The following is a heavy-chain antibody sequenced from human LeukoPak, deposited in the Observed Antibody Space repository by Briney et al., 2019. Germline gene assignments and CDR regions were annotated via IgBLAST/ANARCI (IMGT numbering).Heavy chain of an antibody. V-gene: IGHV4-34*01. CDR1: GGSFSGYY. Sequence: SETLSLTCAVYGGSFSGYYWSWIRQPPGKGLEWSGEINHSGSTNYNPSLKSRVTISVDTSKNQFSLKLSSVTAADTAVYYCARDSSSGGVYFDYWGQGTLVTVSS. J-gene: IGHJ4*02. D-gene: IGHD6-13*01. CDR2: INHSGST. CDR3: ARDSSSGGVYFDY.